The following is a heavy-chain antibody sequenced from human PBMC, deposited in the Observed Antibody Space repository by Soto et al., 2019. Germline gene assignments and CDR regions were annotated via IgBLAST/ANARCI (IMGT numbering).Heavy chain of an antibody. V-gene: IGHV4-39*01. CDR2: FLQSGST. Sequence: PSETLSLTCSVSGGSITSNTFYWGWIRQTPGRGLEWIGCFLQSGSTYYNTSLKSRLSISVDTSKNQFSLRLNSVTAADTAVYYCDAVTATRPILDXRGHGVLVTVSX. CDR3: DAVTATRPILDX. J-gene: IGHJ5*01. CDR1: GGSITSNTFY. D-gene: IGHD2-21*02.